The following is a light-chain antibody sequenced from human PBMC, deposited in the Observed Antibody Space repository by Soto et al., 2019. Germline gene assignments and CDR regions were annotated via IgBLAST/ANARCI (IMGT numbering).Light chain of an antibody. Sequence: DIQMTQSPSSLSASVGDRVTITCRASQSIGSLLNWHQQKPGKAPNVLINDASSLGSGVPSRFSGSGSGTEFTLTISSLQPDDFATYYCQQYNSYSWTFGQGTKVDIK. CDR1: QSIGSL. CDR2: DAS. CDR3: QQYNSYSWT. J-gene: IGKJ1*01. V-gene: IGKV1-5*01.